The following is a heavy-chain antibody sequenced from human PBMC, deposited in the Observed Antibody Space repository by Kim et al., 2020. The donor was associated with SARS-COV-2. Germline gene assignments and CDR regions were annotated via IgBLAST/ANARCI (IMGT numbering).Heavy chain of an antibody. Sequence: GGSLRLSCAASGFTFSSYGMHWVRQAPGKVLEWVAVISYDGSDSHYVDSVKGRFTVSRDNSKNTLYLQMNSLRAEDTAVYYCAKDDIVGTLYVYYGMDVWGQGTTVTVSS. D-gene: IGHD5-12*01. CDR1: GFTFSSYG. CDR2: ISYDGSDS. V-gene: IGHV3-30*18. J-gene: IGHJ6*02. CDR3: AKDDIVGTLYVYYGMDV.